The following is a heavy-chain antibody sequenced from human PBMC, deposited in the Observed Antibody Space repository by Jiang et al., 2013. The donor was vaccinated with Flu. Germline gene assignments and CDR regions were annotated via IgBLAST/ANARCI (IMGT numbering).Heavy chain of an antibody. J-gene: IGHJ4*02. D-gene: IGHD1-1*01. CDR1: GFTFSSYP. V-gene: IGHV3-30*04. CDR3: ARDGSFTDRTNWHAADN. CDR2: ISYDGSNK. Sequence: AASGFTFSSYPMHWVRQAPGKGLEWVAVISYDGSNKYYADSVKGRFTISRDNSKNTLYLQMNSLRAEDTAVYYCARDGSFTDRTNWHAADNWGQGTLVTVSS.